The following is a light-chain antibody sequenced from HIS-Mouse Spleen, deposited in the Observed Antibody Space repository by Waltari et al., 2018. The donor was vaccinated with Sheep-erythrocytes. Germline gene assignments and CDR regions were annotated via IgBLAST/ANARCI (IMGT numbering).Light chain of an antibody. Sequence: QSALTQPRSVSGSPGQSVTISCTGTSSDVGGYNYVSWYQQHPGKAPKLMIYEVSKRPSGVPDRFSGSKSGNTASLTVSGLQPEDEADYYCSSYAGSNNWVFGGGTKLTVL. J-gene: IGLJ3*02. CDR2: EVS. V-gene: IGLV2-8*01. CDR1: SSDVGGYNY. CDR3: SSYAGSNNWV.